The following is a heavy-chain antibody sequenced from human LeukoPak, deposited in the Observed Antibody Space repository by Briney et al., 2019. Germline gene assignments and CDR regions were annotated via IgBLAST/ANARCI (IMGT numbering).Heavy chain of an antibody. CDR2: IKQDGSEK. V-gene: IGHV3-7*03. D-gene: IGHD3-9*01. CDR1: GFTFSSYW. CDR3: ARDYDILTGGPKDY. Sequence: GGSLRLSCAASGFTFSSYWMSWVRQDPGKGLEWVANIKQDGSEKYYVDSVKGRFTISRDNAKNSLYLQMNSLRAEDTAVYYCARDYDILTGGPKDYWGQGTLVTVSS. J-gene: IGHJ4*02.